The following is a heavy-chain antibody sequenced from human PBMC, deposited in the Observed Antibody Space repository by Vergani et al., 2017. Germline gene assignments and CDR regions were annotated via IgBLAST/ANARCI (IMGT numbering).Heavy chain of an antibody. V-gene: IGHV4-31*03. J-gene: IGHJ6*02. CDR3: ARDRIAAAGNVYYGMDV. CDR2: IYYSGST. Sequence: QVQLQESGPGLVKPSQTLSLTCTVSGGSISSGGYYWSWIRQHPGKGLEWIGYIYYSGSTYYNPYLQSRVTISGDTSKNQFSLKLSSVTAADTAVYYCARDRIAAAGNVYYGMDVWGQGTTVTVSS. D-gene: IGHD6-13*01. CDR1: GGSISSGGYY.